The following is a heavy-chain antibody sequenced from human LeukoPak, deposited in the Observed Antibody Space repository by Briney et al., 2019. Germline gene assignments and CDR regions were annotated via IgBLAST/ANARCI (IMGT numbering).Heavy chain of an antibody. D-gene: IGHD6-13*01. Sequence: PGGSLRLSCAASGFTFSNYAMSWVRQAPGKGLEWVSSISSSSSYIYYADSVNGRFTISRDNAKNSLYLQMNSLRAEDTAVYYCARDSSSCLMDVWGKGTTVTISS. CDR2: ISSSSSYI. CDR1: GFTFSNYA. V-gene: IGHV3-21*01. J-gene: IGHJ6*03. CDR3: ARDSSSCLMDV.